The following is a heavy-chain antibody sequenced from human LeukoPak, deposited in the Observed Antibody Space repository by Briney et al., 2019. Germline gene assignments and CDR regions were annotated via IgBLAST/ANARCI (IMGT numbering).Heavy chain of an antibody. D-gene: IGHD3-22*01. CDR1: GFTVSSNY. V-gene: IGHV3-66*01. J-gene: IGHJ4*02. Sequence: QPGGSLRLSCAASGFTVSSNYMSWVRQAPGKGLEWVSVIYSGGSTYYADSVKGRFTISRDNSKNTLYLQMNSLRAEDTAVYYCARDHPPNYYDSSGYYLFDYWGQGTLVTVSS. CDR2: IYSGGST. CDR3: ARDHPPNYYDSSGYYLFDY.